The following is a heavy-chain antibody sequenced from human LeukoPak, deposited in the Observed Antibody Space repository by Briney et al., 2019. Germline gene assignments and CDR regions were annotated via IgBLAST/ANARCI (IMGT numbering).Heavy chain of an antibody. CDR2: IKQDGSEE. J-gene: IGHJ4*02. Sequence: GGSLRLSCAASGFTFSSYWMSWVRQAPGKGLVWVANIKQDGSEEYYVYSVKGRFTISRDNAKNSLYLQMNSLRAEDTAVYYCARRHSFMTDFDYWGQGTLVTVSS. D-gene: IGHD3-16*01. CDR1: GFTFSSYW. V-gene: IGHV3-7*01. CDR3: ARRHSFMTDFDY.